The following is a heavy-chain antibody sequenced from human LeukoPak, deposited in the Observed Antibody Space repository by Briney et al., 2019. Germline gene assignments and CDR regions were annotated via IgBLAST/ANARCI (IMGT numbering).Heavy chain of an antibody. J-gene: IGHJ5*01. CDR2: INSDGTNT. V-gene: IGHV3-74*01. Sequence: GGSLRLSCAASEFTFSSYWMHWVRQTPGKGLVWVSRINSDGTNTDYADSVKGRFTVSRDNTKNTMYLQMNSLRVEDTAVYYCARPPDILTGKNWFDSWGQGTLVTVSS. D-gene: IGHD3-9*01. CDR1: EFTFSSYW. CDR3: ARPPDILTGKNWFDS.